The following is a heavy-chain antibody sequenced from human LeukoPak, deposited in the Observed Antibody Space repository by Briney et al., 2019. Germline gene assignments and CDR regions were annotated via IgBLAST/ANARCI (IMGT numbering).Heavy chain of an antibody. CDR3: ARDAGAYWYYDILTGYLYPGAFDI. Sequence: PGRSLRLSCAASGFSFSTYAMHWVRQAPGKWLEWVALLSYDGREKFYADSVKGRFTISRDNAKNSLYLQMNSLRAEDTAVYYCARDAGAYWYYDILTGYLYPGAFDIWGQGTMVTVSS. J-gene: IGHJ3*02. D-gene: IGHD3-9*01. CDR2: LSYDGREK. CDR1: GFSFSTYA. V-gene: IGHV3-30*03.